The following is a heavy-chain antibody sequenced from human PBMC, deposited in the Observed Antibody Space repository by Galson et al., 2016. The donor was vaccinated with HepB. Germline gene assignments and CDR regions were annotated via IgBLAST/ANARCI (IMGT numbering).Heavy chain of an antibody. V-gene: IGHV2-70*04. CDR3: TQHRFYSYALDY. CDR2: IPWDDNK. Sequence: PALVKPTQTLTLTCTFSGLSLTTTGMRVSWVRQPPGKALEWLARIPWDDNKFYSSSLKTRLTIPKDTSKNQVVLTVTDMDPVDTATYYCTQHRFYSYALDYWGQGSLVTVSS. CDR1: GLSLTTTGMR. J-gene: IGHJ4*02. D-gene: IGHD5-18*01.